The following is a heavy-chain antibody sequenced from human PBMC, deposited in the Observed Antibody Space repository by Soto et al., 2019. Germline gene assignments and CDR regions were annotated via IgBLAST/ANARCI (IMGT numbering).Heavy chain of an antibody. CDR2: MNPNSGNT. CDR3: ARGGSFNYDFWSGSPRGNWFDP. V-gene: IGHV1-8*01. D-gene: IGHD3-3*01. Sequence: QVQLVQSGAEVKKPGASVKVSCKASGYTFTSYDINWVRQATGQGLEWMGWMNPNSGNTGYAQKFQGRVTMTRNTSISTAYMELSSLRSEDTAVYYCARGGSFNYDFWSGSPRGNWFDPWGQGTLVTVSS. CDR1: GYTFTSYD. J-gene: IGHJ5*02.